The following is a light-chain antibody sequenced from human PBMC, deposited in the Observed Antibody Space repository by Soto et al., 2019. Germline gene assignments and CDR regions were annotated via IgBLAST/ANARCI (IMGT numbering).Light chain of an antibody. Sequence: QSALTQPASVSGSPGQSITISCTGTSSDVGGFDFVSWFQRRPGKAPRLIIYEVTNRPSGISDRFSGSKSGNTASLTISGLQAEDEADYFCSSYIKTTTFYVFGSGTKLTVL. CDR3: SSYIKTTTFYV. V-gene: IGLV2-14*01. CDR2: EVT. CDR1: SSDVGGFDF. J-gene: IGLJ1*01.